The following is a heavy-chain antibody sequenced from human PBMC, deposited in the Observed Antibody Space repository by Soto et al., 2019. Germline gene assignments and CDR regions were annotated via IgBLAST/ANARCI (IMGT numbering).Heavy chain of an antibody. CDR2: IRSKTTNYAT. D-gene: IGHD1-26*01. V-gene: IGHV3-73*02. Sequence: DVQLVESGGGLVQPGGSLKLSCAASEFTFSGSSMHWVRQASGKGLEWVGRIRSKTTNYATAYAASVKDRFTISRDDSKNTTYLPMSSLKTEDTAVYYCAPEGAGFKSWGQGTLVTVSS. CDR1: EFTFSGSS. CDR3: APEGAGFKS. J-gene: IGHJ5*02.